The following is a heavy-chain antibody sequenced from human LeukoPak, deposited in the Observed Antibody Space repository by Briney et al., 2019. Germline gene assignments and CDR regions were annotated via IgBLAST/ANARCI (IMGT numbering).Heavy chain of an antibody. CDR3: TSHGDYGAY. CDR2: IRSKANSYAT. Sequence: PGGSLRLSCAASGFTFSGSAMHWVRQASGKGLEWVGRIRSKANSYATAYAASVKGRFTISRDDSKNTAYLQMNSLKTEDAAVYYCTSHGDYGAYWGQGTLVTVSS. V-gene: IGHV3-73*01. CDR1: GFTFSGSA. J-gene: IGHJ4*02. D-gene: IGHD4-17*01.